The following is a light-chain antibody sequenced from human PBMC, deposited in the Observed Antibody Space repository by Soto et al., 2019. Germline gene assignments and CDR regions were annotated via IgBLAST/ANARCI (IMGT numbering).Light chain of an antibody. CDR1: SRDIGSYNL. Sequence: QSALTQPASVSGSPGQSITFSCSGTSRDIGSYNLVSWYQQHPGQAPKLMIYEGSKRPSGVSARFSGSKSGNTASLTISGLQAEDEADYYCCSYATISTYLFGTGTKVTVL. CDR2: EGS. V-gene: IGLV2-23*01. J-gene: IGLJ1*01. CDR3: CSYATISTYL.